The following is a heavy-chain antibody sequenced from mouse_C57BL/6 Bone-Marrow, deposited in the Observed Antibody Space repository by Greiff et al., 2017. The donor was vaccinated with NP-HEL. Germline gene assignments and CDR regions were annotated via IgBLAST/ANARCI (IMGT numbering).Heavy chain of an antibody. V-gene: IGHV10-1*01. D-gene: IGHD2-3*01. CDR1: GFSFNTYA. J-gene: IGHJ4*01. CDR2: IRSKSNNYAT. Sequence: EVNVVESGGGLVQPKGSLKLSCAASGFSFNTYAMNWVRQAPGKGLEWVARIRSKSNNYATYYADSVKDRFTISRDDSESMLYLQMNNLKTEDTAMYYCVRDGYYGDYAMDYWGQGTSVTVSS. CDR3: VRDGYYGDYAMDY.